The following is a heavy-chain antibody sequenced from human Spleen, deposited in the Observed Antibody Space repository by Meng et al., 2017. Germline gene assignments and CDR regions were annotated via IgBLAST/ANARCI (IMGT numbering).Heavy chain of an antibody. D-gene: IGHD6-13*01. Sequence: GESLKISCAASGFTFSSYEMNWVRQAPGKGLEWVSYISGSGSTIYYADSVKGRFTISRDNAKNSLYLQMNSLRAEDTAVYYCARIERQLGGNYYYYGMDVWGQGTTVTVSS. J-gene: IGHJ6*02. CDR2: ISGSGSTI. V-gene: IGHV3-48*03. CDR1: GFTFSSYE. CDR3: ARIERQLGGNYYYYGMDV.